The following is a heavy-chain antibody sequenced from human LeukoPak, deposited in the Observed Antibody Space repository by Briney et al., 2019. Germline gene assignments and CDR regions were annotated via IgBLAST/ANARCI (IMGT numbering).Heavy chain of an antibody. V-gene: IGHV4-31*03. J-gene: IGHJ5*02. D-gene: IGHD6-19*01. CDR2: IFDSGNT. CDR3: SVWGIWFDP. CDR1: GGSITGGGYS. Sequence: SQTLSLTCTVSGGSITGGGYSWNWIRQQPGKGLEWIGYIFDSGNTNYNPSLRSRLSISIDTSKNQIYLRLNSVTAADTAVYFCSVWGIWFDPWGPGTLVAVSS.